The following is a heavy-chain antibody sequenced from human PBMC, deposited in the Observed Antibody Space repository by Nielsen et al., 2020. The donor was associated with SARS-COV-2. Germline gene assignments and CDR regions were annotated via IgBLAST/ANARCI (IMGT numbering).Heavy chain of an antibody. CDR2: INAGNGNT. CDR1: GYTFTSYA. V-gene: IGHV1-3*01. Sequence: ASVKVSCKASGYTFTSYAMHWVRQAPGQRLEWMGWINAGNGNTKYSQKFQGRVTITRDTSASTAYMELSSLRSEDTAVYYCARRSTSYYYDSSGLGGSYNWFDPWGQGTLVTVSS. J-gene: IGHJ5*02. D-gene: IGHD3-22*01. CDR3: ARRSTSYYYDSSGLGGSYNWFDP.